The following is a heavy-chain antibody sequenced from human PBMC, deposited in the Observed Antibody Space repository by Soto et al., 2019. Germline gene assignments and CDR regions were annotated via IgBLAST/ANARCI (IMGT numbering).Heavy chain of an antibody. CDR1: GYTFTNYW. J-gene: IGHJ5*02. Sequence: GESLKISCKASGYTFTNYWITWVRQVPGKGLEWVGRVDPSDSYTNYNPSFGGHVTISADKSISTAYLRWTSLRASDTAMYYCGRPDSRSLNNGFDPWGQGTLVTVSS. CDR3: GRPDSRSLNNGFDP. CDR2: VDPSDSYT. D-gene: IGHD6-6*01. V-gene: IGHV5-10-1*01.